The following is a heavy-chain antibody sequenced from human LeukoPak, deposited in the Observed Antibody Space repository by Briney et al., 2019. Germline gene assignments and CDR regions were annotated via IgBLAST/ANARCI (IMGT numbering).Heavy chain of an antibody. CDR1: GGSISSYY. CDR2: IYTSGST. Sequence: SETLSLTCTVSGGSISSYYWSWIRQPAGKGLEWIGRIYTSGSTNYNPSLKSRVTMSVDTSKNQFSLKLGSVTAADTAVYYCARSPTYYYDSSGYYYYFDYWGQGTLVTVSS. J-gene: IGHJ4*02. CDR3: ARSPTYYYDSSGYYYYFDY. V-gene: IGHV4-4*07. D-gene: IGHD3-22*01.